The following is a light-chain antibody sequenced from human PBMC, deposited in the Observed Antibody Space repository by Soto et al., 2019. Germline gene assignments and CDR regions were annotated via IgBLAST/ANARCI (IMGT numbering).Light chain of an antibody. CDR2: EVS. Sequence: QSALTQPPSASGSPGQSVTISCTGTSSDVGGYKYVSWYQQHPGKAPKLMIFEVSKRPSGVPDRFSGSKSGNTASLTVSGLQAEDEADYYCCSYAGSNNLVFGGGTQLTV. J-gene: IGLJ2*01. CDR1: SSDVGGYKY. V-gene: IGLV2-8*01. CDR3: CSYAGSNNLV.